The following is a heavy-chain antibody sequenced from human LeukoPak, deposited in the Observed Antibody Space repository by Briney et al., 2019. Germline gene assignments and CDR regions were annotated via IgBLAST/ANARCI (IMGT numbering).Heavy chain of an antibody. V-gene: IGHV3-30*04. Sequence: GGSLRLSCAATGFTFSSYAMHWVRQAPGKGLEWVAVISYDGSNKYYADSVKGRFTISRDNSKNTLYLQMNSLRAEDTAVYYCAREYSSSWSYNTFDYWGQGTLVTVSS. D-gene: IGHD6-13*01. CDR2: ISYDGSNK. CDR1: GFTFSSYA. CDR3: AREYSSSWSYNTFDY. J-gene: IGHJ4*02.